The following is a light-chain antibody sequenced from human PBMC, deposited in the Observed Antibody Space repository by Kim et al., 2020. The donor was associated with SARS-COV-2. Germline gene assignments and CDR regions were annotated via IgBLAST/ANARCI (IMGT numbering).Light chain of an antibody. CDR1: QDSRNY. CDR2: DAP. J-gene: IGKJ4*01. Sequence: DIQMTQSPSSLSASVGDRVTITCQASQDSRNYLNWYQHKSGKAPKLLIYDAPTLDTGVPSRFSGSGSGTHFTFTITSLQPEDVATYYCHQYDDLIFGGGTKVDIK. CDR3: HQYDDLI. V-gene: IGKV1-33*01.